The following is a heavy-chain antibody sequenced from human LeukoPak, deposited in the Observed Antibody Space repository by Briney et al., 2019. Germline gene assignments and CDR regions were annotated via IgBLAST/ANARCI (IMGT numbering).Heavy chain of an antibody. V-gene: IGHV1-2*02. J-gene: IGHJ5*02. D-gene: IGHD3-10*01. CDR2: INPNSGGT. CDR3: ASSSPIWFGEPSVNWFDP. CDR1: GYTFTGYY. Sequence: RASVKVSCKASGYTFTGYYMHWVRQAPGQGLEWMGWINPNSGGTNYAQKFQGRVTMTRDTSISTAYMELSRLRSDDTAVYYCASSSPIWFGEPSVNWFDPWGQGTLVTVSS.